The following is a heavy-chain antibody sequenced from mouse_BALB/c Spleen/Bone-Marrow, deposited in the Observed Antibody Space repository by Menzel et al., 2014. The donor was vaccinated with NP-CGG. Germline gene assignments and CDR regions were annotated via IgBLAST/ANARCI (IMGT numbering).Heavy chain of an antibody. Sequence: EVQLQQSGGGLVQPGGSRKLSCAASGFTFSSFGMHWVRQAPEKGLEWVAYISNGSSPIYYADTVKGQFTISRDNPKNTLFLQMTSLRSEDTAMYYCARKGAMITHYYAMDYWGQGTSVTVSS. J-gene: IGHJ4*01. D-gene: IGHD2-4*01. CDR3: ARKGAMITHYYAMDY. CDR1: GFTFSSFG. V-gene: IGHV5-17*02. CDR2: ISNGSSPI.